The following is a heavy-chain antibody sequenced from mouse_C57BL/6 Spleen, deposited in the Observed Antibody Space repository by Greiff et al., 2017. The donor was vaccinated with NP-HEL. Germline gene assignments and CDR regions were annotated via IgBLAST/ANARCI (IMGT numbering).Heavy chain of an antibody. V-gene: IGHV1-69*01. CDR1: GYTFTSYW. J-gene: IGHJ3*01. CDR3: ARETAQATSFAY. Sequence: QVQLQQSGAELVMPGASVKLSCKASGYTFTSYWMHWVKQRPGQGLEWIGEIDPSDSYTNYNQKFKGKSTLTVDKSSSTAYMQLSSLTSEDSAVYYCARETAQATSFAYWGQGTLVTVSA. CDR2: IDPSDSYT. D-gene: IGHD3-2*02.